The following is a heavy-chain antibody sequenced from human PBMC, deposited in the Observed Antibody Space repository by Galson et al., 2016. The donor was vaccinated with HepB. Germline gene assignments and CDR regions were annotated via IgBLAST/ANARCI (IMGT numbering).Heavy chain of an antibody. D-gene: IGHD1-26*01. J-gene: IGHJ6*02. V-gene: IGHV4-34*01. CDR3: SRCGLNTGNAFYNLYGRDV. Sequence: ETLSLTCAVDGGSFTGYYWNWVRQSPGKGLEWIGEVDHSGAANYNPSLKSRVTISVDSSKHQFSLKVTSVTAADSGIYFCSRCGLNTGNAFYNLYGRDVWGQGTTVTVSS. CDR1: GGSFTGYY. CDR2: VDHSGAA.